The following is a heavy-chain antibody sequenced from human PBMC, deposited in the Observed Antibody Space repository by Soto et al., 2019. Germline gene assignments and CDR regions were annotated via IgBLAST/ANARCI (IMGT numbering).Heavy chain of an antibody. CDR1: GGSFSGYY. CDR3: ARGDVTMILVAPGGWNWFDP. CDR2: INHSGST. V-gene: IGHV4-34*01. Sequence: SETLSLTCAVYGGSFSGYYWSWIRQPPGKGLEWIGEINHSGSTNYNPSLKSRVTISVDTSKNQFSLKLSSVTAADTAVYYCARGDVTMILVAPGGWNWFDPWGQGTLVTVS. J-gene: IGHJ5*02. D-gene: IGHD3-22*01.